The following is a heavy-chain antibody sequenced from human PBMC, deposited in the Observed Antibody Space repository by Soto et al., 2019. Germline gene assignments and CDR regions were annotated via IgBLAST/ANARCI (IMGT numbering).Heavy chain of an antibody. J-gene: IGHJ6*02. CDR1: GGPISSYY. D-gene: IGHD3-16*01. V-gene: IGHV4-59*01. Sequence: SETLSLTCTVSGGPISSYYWSWIRQPPGKGLEWIGYIYYSGSTNYNPSLKSRVTISVDTSKNQFSLKLSSVTAADTAVYYCARGLLGYYYGMDVWGQGTTVTVSS. CDR3: ARGLLGYYYGMDV. CDR2: IYYSGST.